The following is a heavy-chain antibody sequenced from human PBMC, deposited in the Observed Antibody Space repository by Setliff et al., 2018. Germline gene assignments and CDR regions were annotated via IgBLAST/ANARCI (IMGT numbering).Heavy chain of an antibody. J-gene: IGHJ6*03. Sequence: ASVKVSCKASGYSLTRYYMHRVRQAPGQGLEWMGIINPGGGSASYAEKFQGRVTMTRDTSTSTFYMEVNILRSEDTAVYYCARDRNDNYESSGYYYAGGYMDVWGKGTTVTVSS. CDR2: INPGGGSA. CDR1: GYSLTRYY. CDR3: ARDRNDNYESSGYYYAGGYMDV. D-gene: IGHD3-22*01. V-gene: IGHV1-46*01.